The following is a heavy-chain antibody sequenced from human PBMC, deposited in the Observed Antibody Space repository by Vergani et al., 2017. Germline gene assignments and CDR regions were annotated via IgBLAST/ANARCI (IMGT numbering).Heavy chain of an antibody. CDR3: AMQKYSSSWYQGGLFDP. D-gene: IGHD6-13*01. Sequence: QVQLVQSGAEVKKPGASVKVSCKASGYTFTGYYMHWVRQAPGQGLEWMGWINPNSGGTNYAQKFQGRVTMTRDTSISTAYMELSRLRSDDTAVYYCAMQKYSSSWYQGGLFDPWGQGTLVTVSS. V-gene: IGHV1-2*02. CDR1: GYTFTGYY. CDR2: INPNSGGT. J-gene: IGHJ5*02.